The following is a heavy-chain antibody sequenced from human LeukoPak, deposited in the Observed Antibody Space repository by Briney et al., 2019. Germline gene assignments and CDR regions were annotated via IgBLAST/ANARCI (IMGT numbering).Heavy chain of an antibody. J-gene: IGHJ4*02. CDR3: ARQTEEWSALRPFDY. Sequence: SETLSLTCTVSGGSISSSSYYWGWIRQPPGKGLEWIGSIYYSGSTYYNPSLKSRVTISVDTSKNQFSLKLSSVTAADTAVYYCARQTEEWSALRPFDYWGQGTLVTVSS. CDR2: IYYSGST. CDR1: GGSISSSSYY. D-gene: IGHD3-3*01. V-gene: IGHV4-39*07.